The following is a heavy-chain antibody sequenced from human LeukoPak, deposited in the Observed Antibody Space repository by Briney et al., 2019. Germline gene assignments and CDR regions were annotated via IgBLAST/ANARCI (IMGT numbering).Heavy chain of an antibody. Sequence: SETLSLTCTVSGGSISSYYWSWIRQPPGKGLEWIGYSYYSGSTNYNLSLKSRVTISVDTSKNQFSLKLSSVTAEDTAVYYCAKDWYNWNYFLLDYWGQGTLVTVSS. J-gene: IGHJ4*02. CDR3: AKDWYNWNYFLLDY. CDR1: GGSISSYY. V-gene: IGHV4-59*01. CDR2: SYYSGST. D-gene: IGHD1-7*01.